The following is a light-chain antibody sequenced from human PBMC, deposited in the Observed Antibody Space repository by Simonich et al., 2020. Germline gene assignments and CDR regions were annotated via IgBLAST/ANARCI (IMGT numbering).Light chain of an antibody. Sequence: DIVMTQSPDSLAVSLGERATINCKSSQSVLYSSNNKNDLAWYHQKPGQPPKLLIYWESTRESGVPDRVSGSGSVTDFTLTISSLQAEDVAVYYCQQYYSTPYTFGQGTKLEIK. J-gene: IGKJ2*01. CDR1: QSVLYSSNNKND. V-gene: IGKV4-1*01. CDR2: WES. CDR3: QQYYSTPYT.